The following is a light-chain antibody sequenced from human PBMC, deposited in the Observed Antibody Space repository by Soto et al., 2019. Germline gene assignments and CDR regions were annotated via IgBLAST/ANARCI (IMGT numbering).Light chain of an antibody. V-gene: IGLV1-47*01. CDR1: SSNIGSNY. Sequence: QSVVTQPPSASGTPGQRVTISCSGSSSNIGSNYVYWYQQLPGTVPQLLIYRNSERPSWVPDRFSGSKSGTSASLAISGLRYEDEADYYCAAWDDSRSGVVFGGGTKLTVL. CDR3: AAWDDSRSGVV. CDR2: RNS. J-gene: IGLJ2*01.